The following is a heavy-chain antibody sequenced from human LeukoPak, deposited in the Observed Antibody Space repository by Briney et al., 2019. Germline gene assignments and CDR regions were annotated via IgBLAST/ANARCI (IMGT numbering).Heavy chain of an antibody. Sequence: GGSLRLSCAASGFTFSSYAMSWVRQAPGKGLEWVSAISGSGGSTYYADSVKGRFTISRDNSKDTLYLQMNSLRAEDTAVYYCARDDYSNHFGDYYFDYWGQGTLVTVSS. V-gene: IGHV3-23*01. CDR3: ARDDYSNHFGDYYFDY. J-gene: IGHJ4*02. CDR1: GFTFSSYA. CDR2: ISGSGGST. D-gene: IGHD4-11*01.